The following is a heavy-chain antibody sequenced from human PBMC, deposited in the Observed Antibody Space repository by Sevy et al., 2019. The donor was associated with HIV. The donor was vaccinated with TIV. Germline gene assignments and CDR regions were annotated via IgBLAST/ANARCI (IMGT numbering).Heavy chain of an antibody. Sequence: GGSLRLSCAASGFTFSSYAMHWVRQAPGKGLEWVAVISYDGSNKYYADSVKGRFTISRDNSKNTLYLQMDGLRAEDTAVYYCARRYFDLWGQGTLVTVSS. CDR3: ARRYFDL. V-gene: IGHV3-30-3*01. J-gene: IGHJ4*02. CDR1: GFTFSSYA. CDR2: ISYDGSNK.